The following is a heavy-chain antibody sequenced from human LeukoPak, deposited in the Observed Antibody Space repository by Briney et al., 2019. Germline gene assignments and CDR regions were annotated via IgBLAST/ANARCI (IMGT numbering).Heavy chain of an antibody. Sequence: SETLSLTCAVYGGSFSGHLWSWIRQPPGKGLEWIGEINHSGFTNYNPSLKSRVTISVDTSKNQFSLNLRSVTAADTAVYYCARVTVGALDYWGQGTLVTVSS. J-gene: IGHJ4*02. CDR1: GGSFSGHL. CDR3: ARVTVGALDY. CDR2: INHSGFT. D-gene: IGHD1-26*01. V-gene: IGHV4-34*01.